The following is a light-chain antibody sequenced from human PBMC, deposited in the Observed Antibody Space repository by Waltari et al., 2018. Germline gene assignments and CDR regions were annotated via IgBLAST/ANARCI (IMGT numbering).Light chain of an antibody. CDR1: QTITGSW. J-gene: IGKJ4*01. CDR2: GAS. Sequence: IVLTQSPGTLSVSPVERVTVSCRASQTITGSWLTWYHQKPGQAPRLLIYGASNRAPGIPDRFSGSGSGTDFTLTISRLEPEDSAVYYCQQYDGSVVTFGGGTKVEIK. V-gene: IGKV3-20*01. CDR3: QQYDGSVVT.